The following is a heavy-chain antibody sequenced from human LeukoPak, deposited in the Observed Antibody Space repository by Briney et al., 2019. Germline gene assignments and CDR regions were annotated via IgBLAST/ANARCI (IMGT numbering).Heavy chain of an antibody. CDR2: ISYGGSNK. D-gene: IGHD1-14*01. CDR1: GFTFSSYG. Sequence: GGSLRLSCAASGFTFSSYGMHWVRQAPGKGLEWVAVISYGGSNKYYADSVKRRFTISRDNSKNPLYLQMNSLRAEDTAVYYCAKERTPSRYFDYWGQGTLVTVSS. V-gene: IGHV3-30*18. J-gene: IGHJ4*02. CDR3: AKERTPSRYFDY.